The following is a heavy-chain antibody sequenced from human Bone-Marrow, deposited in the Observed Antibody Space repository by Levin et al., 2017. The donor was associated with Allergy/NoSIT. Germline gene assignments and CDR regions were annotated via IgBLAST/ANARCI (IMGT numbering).Heavy chain of an antibody. D-gene: IGHD3-22*01. Sequence: GESLKISCTASGFTFGDYAMSWFRQAPGKGLEWVGFIRSKAYGGTTEYAASVKGRFTISRDDSKSIAYLQMNSLKTEDTAVYYCTREGYYYDSSGYGGFDYWGQGTLVTVSS. V-gene: IGHV3-49*03. CDR1: GFTFGDYA. CDR3: TREGYYYDSSGYGGFDY. CDR2: IRSKAYGGTT. J-gene: IGHJ4*02.